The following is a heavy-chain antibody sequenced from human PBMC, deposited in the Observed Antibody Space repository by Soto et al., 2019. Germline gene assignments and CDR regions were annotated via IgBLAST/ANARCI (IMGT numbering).Heavy chain of an antibody. V-gene: IGHV4-31*01. CDR3: ARVAVYGGSRGGMDV. Sequence: QVRLEESGPGLVKPSETLSLICSVSGGSVNNANYFWNWIRHHPENGLEWIGYIYYNGSTRYNPSFKSPATLSINTSKNQFSLRLNSVTVPDTAVYFCARVAVYGGSRGGMDVWGRGTTVTVSS. CDR2: IYYNGST. CDR1: GGSVNNANYF. J-gene: IGHJ6*02. D-gene: IGHD4-17*01.